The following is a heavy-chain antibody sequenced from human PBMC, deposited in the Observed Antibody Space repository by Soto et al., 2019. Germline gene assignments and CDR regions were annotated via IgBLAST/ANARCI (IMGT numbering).Heavy chain of an antibody. D-gene: IGHD5-18*01. V-gene: IGHV3-66*01. CDR3: ARGGTGMAPGGPYYYYGLDV. J-gene: IGHJ6*02. CDR2: IYAGGST. Sequence: EVQLVESGGGLVQPGGSLRLSCAASGFIVSSNYMSWVRLVPGKGREWVSVIYAGGSTNYADSVKGRFTISRDNSKNTLYLQMNSLRADDTAVYFCARGGTGMAPGGPYYYYGLDVWGQGTTVTVSS. CDR1: GFIVSSNY.